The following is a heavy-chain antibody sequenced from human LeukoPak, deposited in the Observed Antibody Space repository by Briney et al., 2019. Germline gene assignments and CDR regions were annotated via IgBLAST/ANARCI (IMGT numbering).Heavy chain of an antibody. CDR3: ARGNCSGGSCFGFDI. J-gene: IGHJ3*02. D-gene: IGHD2-15*01. Sequence: GASVNVSCKASGGTFSSYAISWVRQAPGQGLEWMGGIIPIFGTANYAQKFQGRVTITADESTSTAYMELSSLRSEDTAVYYCARGNCSGGSCFGFDIWGQGTMVTVSS. CDR2: IIPIFGTA. CDR1: GGTFSSYA. V-gene: IGHV1-69*13.